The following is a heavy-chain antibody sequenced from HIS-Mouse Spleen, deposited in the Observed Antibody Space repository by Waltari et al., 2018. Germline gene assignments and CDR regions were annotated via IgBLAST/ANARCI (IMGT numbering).Heavy chain of an antibody. Sequence: QLQLQESGPGLVKPSETLSLTCTVSGGSISSSSYYWGWIRQPPGKGLEWIGSIYYSGSTYSNPSLKSRGTISVDTSKNQFSLKLSSVTAADTAVYYCATTRLYGSGSYDAFDIWGQGTMVTVSS. V-gene: IGHV4-39*01. CDR2: IYYSGST. CDR3: ATTRLYGSGSYDAFDI. D-gene: IGHD3-10*01. J-gene: IGHJ3*02. CDR1: GGSISSSSYY.